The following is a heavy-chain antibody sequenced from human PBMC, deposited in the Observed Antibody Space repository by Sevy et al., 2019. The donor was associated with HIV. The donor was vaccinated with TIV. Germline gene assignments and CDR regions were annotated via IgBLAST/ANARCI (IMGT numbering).Heavy chain of an antibody. J-gene: IGHJ2*01. CDR2: ISSSSSYI. CDR1: GFTFSSYS. V-gene: IGHV3-21*01. D-gene: IGHD5-12*01. CDR3: ARFAGGYGSYWYFDL. Sequence: LSLTCAASGFTFSSYSMNWVRQAPGKGLEWVSSISSSSSYIYYADSVKGRFTISRDNAKNSLYLQMNSLRAEDTAVYYCARFAGGYGSYWYFDLWGRGTLVTVSS.